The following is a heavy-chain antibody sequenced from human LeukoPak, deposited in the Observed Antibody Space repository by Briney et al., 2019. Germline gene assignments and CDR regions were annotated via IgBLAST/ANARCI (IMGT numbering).Heavy chain of an antibody. V-gene: IGHV4-61*02. D-gene: IGHD3-22*01. J-gene: IGHJ3*01. Sequence: SQTLSLTCTVSGGSISSGGYYWSWIRQHPGKGLEWIGRIHTGGSTNYSPSLKSRVTMSLGTSKNQFSLKLASVTAADTAVYYCARIFDRDVWGQGTLVTVSS. CDR2: IHTGGST. CDR1: GGSISSGGYY. CDR3: ARIFDRDV.